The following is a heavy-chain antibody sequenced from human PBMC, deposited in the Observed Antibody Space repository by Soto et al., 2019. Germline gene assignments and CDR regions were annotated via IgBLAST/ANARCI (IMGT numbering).Heavy chain of an antibody. CDR3: AKDKVDHNSVWDPFDI. J-gene: IGHJ3*02. V-gene: IGHV3-23*01. CDR2: LGGSNSGT. Sequence: EEQLLESGGGLVQPGGSLRLSCAASGFTFSDYAMSWVRQAPGKGLEWVSGLGGSNSGTHYAASVEGRFTVSRDNSRSTLFLQMNSLRVEDTAVYYCAKDKVDHNSVWDPFDIWGQGTMVTVSS. D-gene: IGHD2-15*01. CDR1: GFTFSDYA.